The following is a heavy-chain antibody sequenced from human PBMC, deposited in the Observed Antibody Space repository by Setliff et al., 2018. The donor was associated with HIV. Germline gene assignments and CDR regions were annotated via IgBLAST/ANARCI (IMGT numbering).Heavy chain of an antibody. CDR3: ARGWGGQDSYYYGMDV. CDR1: GYTFTSYY. Sequence: ASVKVSCKASGYTFTSYYMHWVRQAPGQGLEWMGVINPGGGSTTYAQKFQGRVTMTRDTSTSTVYMELSSLRSKDTAVYYCARGWGGQDSYYYGMDVWGQGTTVTVSS. D-gene: IGHD3-16*01. CDR2: INPGGGST. J-gene: IGHJ6*02. V-gene: IGHV1-46*01.